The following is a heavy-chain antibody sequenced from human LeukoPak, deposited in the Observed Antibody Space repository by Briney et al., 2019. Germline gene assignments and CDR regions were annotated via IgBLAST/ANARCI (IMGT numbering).Heavy chain of an antibody. CDR3: ARPNWGVGYFDY. J-gene: IGHJ4*02. D-gene: IGHD7-27*01. V-gene: IGHV5-51*01. CDR2: IYPGDSDT. CDR1: GYRFTSYL. Sequence: PGESLKISCKGSGYRFTSYLIGWVRQIPGKGLEWIGIIYPGDSDTRYSPSFQGHVTISADKSISTAYLQWSSLKASDTAMYYCARPNWGVGYFDYWGQGTLVTVSS.